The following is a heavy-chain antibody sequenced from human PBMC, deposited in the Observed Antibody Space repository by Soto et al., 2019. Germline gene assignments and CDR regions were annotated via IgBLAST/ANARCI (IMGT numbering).Heavy chain of an antibody. Sequence: GASVKVSCKTSGYAFIGHYIHWVRQAPVHGLEWVGWINTNTGGTIYVQKFRGWVTMTRDTSINTAYMKIHSLKFDDTAVYFCARGAPPPGYLVHYWGEGTPVTVS. CDR2: INTNTGGT. D-gene: IGHD1-1*01. V-gene: IGHV1-2*04. CDR1: GYAFIGHY. CDR3: ARGAPPPGYLVHY. J-gene: IGHJ4*02.